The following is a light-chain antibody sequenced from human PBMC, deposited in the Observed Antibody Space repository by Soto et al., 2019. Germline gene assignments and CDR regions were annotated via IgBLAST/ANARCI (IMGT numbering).Light chain of an antibody. CDR3: QQYDEWPMT. CDR1: QSVTTN. Sequence: EIVMTQSPATLSMSPGERATLSCRASQSVTTNLAWYRQRPGQAPRLLIFGASTRAAGVPARFSGSGSGTEFTLTISSLQSEDFAVYHCQQYDEWPMTFGRGTKVEIK. CDR2: GAS. V-gene: IGKV3-15*01. J-gene: IGKJ1*01.